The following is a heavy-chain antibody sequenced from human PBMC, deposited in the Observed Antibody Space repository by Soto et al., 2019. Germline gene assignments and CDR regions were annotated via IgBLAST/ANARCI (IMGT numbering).Heavy chain of an antibody. CDR1: GGTFSSYA. CDR2: IIPIFGTA. V-gene: IGHV1-69*13. J-gene: IGHJ4*02. CDR3: ARGEYYYDSSDPLQFDY. D-gene: IGHD3-22*01. Sequence: ASVKVSCKASGGTFSSYAISWVRQAPGQGLEWMGGIIPIFGTANYAQKFQGRVTITADESTSTAYMELSSLRSEDTAVYYCARGEYYYDSSDPLQFDYWGQGTLVTVSS.